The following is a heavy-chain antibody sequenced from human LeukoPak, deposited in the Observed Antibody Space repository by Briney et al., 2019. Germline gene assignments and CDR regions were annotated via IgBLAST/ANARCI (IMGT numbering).Heavy chain of an antibody. V-gene: IGHV3-21*01. D-gene: IGHD6-19*01. Sequence: GGSLRLSCAASGFTFSSYGMHWVRQAPGKGLEWVSSISSSSSYIYYADSVKGRFTISRDNAKNSLYLQMNNLRAEDTAVYYCARQPYSSGWYDLDYWGQGTLVTVSS. CDR1: GFTFSSYG. CDR2: ISSSSSYI. CDR3: ARQPYSSGWYDLDY. J-gene: IGHJ4*02.